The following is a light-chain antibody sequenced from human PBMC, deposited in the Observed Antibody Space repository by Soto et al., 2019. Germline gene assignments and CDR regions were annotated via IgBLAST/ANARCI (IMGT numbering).Light chain of an antibody. J-gene: IGKJ1*01. CDR1: QSVSSY. CDR2: GAS. V-gene: IGKV3-20*01. CDR3: QQYGSSPTWT. Sequence: DIVMTQSPATLSLSPGERATLSCRASQSVSSYLAWYQQKPGQAPRLLIYGASTRATGIPDRFSGSGSGTDFTLTISRLEPEDSAVYYCQQYGSSPTWTFGQGTKVDIK.